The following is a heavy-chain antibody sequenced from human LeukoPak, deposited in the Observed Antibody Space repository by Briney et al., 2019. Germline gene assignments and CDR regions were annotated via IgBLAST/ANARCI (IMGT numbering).Heavy chain of an antibody. CDR1: GYTFTGYY. J-gene: IGHJ4*02. Sequence: ASVKVSCKASGYTFTGYYMHWVRQAPGQGLEWMGWINPNSGGTNYAQKFQGRVTMTRDTSISTAYMELSRLRSDDTAVYYCARSYYDSSGYPEGFDYWGKGTLVTVSS. V-gene: IGHV1-2*02. CDR3: ARSYYDSSGYPEGFDY. CDR2: INPNSGGT. D-gene: IGHD3-22*01.